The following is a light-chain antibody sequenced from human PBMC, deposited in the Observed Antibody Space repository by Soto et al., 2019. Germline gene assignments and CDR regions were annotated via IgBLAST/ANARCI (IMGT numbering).Light chain of an antibody. J-gene: IGKJ1*01. CDR2: KAS. V-gene: IGKV1-5*03. CDR3: QEYDKYSRGT. CDR1: QSIGTW. Sequence: DIQMTQSPSTLSASVGDRVTITCRASQSIGTWLAWFQQKPGKAPKLLIYKASSSQSGVPSRFSGSGSGTEFTLTINSLQSDDFATYYCQEYDKYSRGTFGQGTQVDIK.